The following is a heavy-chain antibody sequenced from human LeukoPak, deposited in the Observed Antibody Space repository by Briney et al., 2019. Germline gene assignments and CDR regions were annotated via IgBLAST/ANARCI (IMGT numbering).Heavy chain of an antibody. CDR2: IYRGGTT. V-gene: IGHV3-66*01. Sequence: GGSLRLSCVASGFTVSSNYMSWVRQAPGKGPEWLSVIYRGGTTYYAGSVKGRFTISRDDSKNTLYLQMNSLRAEDTAVYYCARDRFRWGADYYGSGSSDYWGQGTLVTVSS. CDR1: GFTVSSNY. D-gene: IGHD3-10*01. CDR3: ARDRFRWGADYYGSGSSDY. J-gene: IGHJ4*02.